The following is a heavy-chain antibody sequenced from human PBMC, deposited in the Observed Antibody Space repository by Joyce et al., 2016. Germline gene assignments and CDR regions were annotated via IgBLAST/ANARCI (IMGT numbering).Heavy chain of an antibody. J-gene: IGHJ6*02. Sequence: EVQLVESGGGLVQPGGSLKLSCAVSGFTLSGSSVLWVRKASGKGLEWVGRIRSKANGDATAYAASVKGRFSISRDDSKNTAYLQMNSLKTEDTAVYYCSNYDLWSGYSPSRDVCGQGSTVTVSS. V-gene: IGHV3-73*02. CDR2: IRSKANGDAT. D-gene: IGHD3-3*01. CDR3: SNYDLWSGYSPSRDV. CDR1: GFTLSGSS.